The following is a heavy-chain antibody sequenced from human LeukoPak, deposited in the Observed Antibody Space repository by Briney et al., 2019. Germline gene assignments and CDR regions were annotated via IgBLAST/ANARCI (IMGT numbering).Heavy chain of an antibody. CDR2: IKQDGSEK. CDR1: GFIFSSYW. CDR3: ARGIPSGSGWYRFDP. D-gene: IGHD6-19*01. J-gene: IGHJ5*02. Sequence: GGSLRLSCAASGFIFSSYWMSWVRQAPGKGLEWVANIKQDGSEKYYVDSVKGRFTISRDNAKNSLYLQMNSLRAEDTAVFYCARGIPSGSGWYRFDPWGQGTLVTVSS. V-gene: IGHV3-7*01.